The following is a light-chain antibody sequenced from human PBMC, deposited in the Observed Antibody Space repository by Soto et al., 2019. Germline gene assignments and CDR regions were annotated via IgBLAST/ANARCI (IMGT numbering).Light chain of an antibody. CDR3: QQYDIWPPWT. J-gene: IGKJ1*01. CDR1: QSVSSY. V-gene: IGKV3-11*01. Sequence: EIVLTQSPATLSLSPGERATLSCRASQSVSSYLAWYQQKPGQAPRLLIYDASNRATGIPARFSGSGSGTDFTLTISSLQPEDFAVYYCQQYDIWPPWTFAQGTKVDIK. CDR2: DAS.